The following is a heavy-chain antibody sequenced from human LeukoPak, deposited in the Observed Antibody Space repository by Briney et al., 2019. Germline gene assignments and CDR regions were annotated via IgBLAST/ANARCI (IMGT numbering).Heavy chain of an antibody. CDR2: INSDGSMT. V-gene: IGHV3-11*01. CDR1: GFTVTDNY. CDR3: AKGSHGWTFDV. D-gene: IGHD2-2*03. J-gene: IGHJ4*02. Sequence: GGSLRLSCAVSGFTVTDNYMSWVRQAPGKGLEWLSYINSDGSMTKYTASVQGRFTISRDNAKRSLFLQMNNLRANDTARYYCAKGSHGWTFDVWGQGSQVTVSS.